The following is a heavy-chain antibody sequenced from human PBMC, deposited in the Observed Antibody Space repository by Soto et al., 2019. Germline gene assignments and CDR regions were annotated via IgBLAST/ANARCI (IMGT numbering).Heavy chain of an antibody. Sequence: SETLSLTCNVSGGSISTSRSYWAWIRQPPGKGLEWLANIFYSGGTYYNPSLASRVTVSVDTSKNEFSLKLRSVTAADTAVYYCARQPTTGDTDLWFEPWGQGTLVTVSS. V-gene: IGHV4-39*01. CDR3: ARQPTTGDTDLWFEP. J-gene: IGHJ5*02. CDR2: IFYSGGT. CDR1: GGSISTSRSY. D-gene: IGHD2-21*01.